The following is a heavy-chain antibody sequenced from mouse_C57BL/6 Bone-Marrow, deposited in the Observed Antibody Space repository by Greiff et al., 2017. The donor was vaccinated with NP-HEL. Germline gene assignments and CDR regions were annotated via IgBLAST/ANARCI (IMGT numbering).Heavy chain of an antibody. CDR2: IDPSDSYT. J-gene: IGHJ4*01. D-gene: IGHD2-5*01. V-gene: IGHV1-59*01. Sequence: QVQLQQPGAELVRPGTSVKLSCKASGYTFTSYWMHWVKQRPGQGLEWIGVIDPSDSYTNYNQKFKGKATLTVDKSSSTAYMQLSSLTSEDSAVYYCARCSNYVRYAMDYWGQGTSVTVSS. CDR1: GYTFTSYW. CDR3: ARCSNYVRYAMDY.